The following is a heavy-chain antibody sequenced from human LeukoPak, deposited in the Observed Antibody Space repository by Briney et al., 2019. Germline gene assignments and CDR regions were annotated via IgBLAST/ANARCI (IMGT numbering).Heavy chain of an antibody. CDR2: IYYSGST. V-gene: IGHV4-39*01. CDR1: GGSISRNNYY. J-gene: IGHJ4*02. CDR3: ATMVRGATPHPDY. D-gene: IGHD3-10*01. Sequence: SETLSLTCTVSGGSISRNNYYWGWIRQPPGKGLEWIGSIYYSGSTYYNPSLKSRVTISVDTSKNQFSLKLSSVTAADTAVYYCATMVRGATPHPDYWGQGTLVTVSS.